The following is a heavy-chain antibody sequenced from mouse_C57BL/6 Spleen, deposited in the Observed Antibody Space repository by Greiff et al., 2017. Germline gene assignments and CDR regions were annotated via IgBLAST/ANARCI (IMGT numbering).Heavy chain of an antibody. CDR2: INPNNGGT. J-gene: IGHJ1*03. D-gene: IGHD2-4*01. CDR3: ARGGRYSAYDYDWYFDV. V-gene: IGHV1-18*01. Sequence: EVQLQQSGPELVKPGASVKIPCKASGYTFTDYNMDWVKQSHGKSLEWIGDINPNNGGTIYNQKFKGKATLTVDKSSSTAYMELRSLTSEDTAVYYCARGGRYSAYDYDWYFDVWGTGTTVTVSS. CDR1: GYTFTDYN.